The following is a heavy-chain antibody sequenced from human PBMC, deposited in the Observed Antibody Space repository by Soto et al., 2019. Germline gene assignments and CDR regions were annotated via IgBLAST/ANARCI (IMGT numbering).Heavy chain of an antibody. V-gene: IGHV4-39*01. J-gene: IGHJ3*02. Sequence: SETLSLTCTVSGGSISSSSYYWGWIRQPPGKGLEWIESIYYSGSTYYNPSLKSRVTISVDTSKNQFSLKLSSVTAADTAVYYCARGVSGFDIWGQGTMVTVSS. D-gene: IGHD3-10*01. CDR1: GGSISSSSYY. CDR2: IYYSGST. CDR3: ARGVSGFDI.